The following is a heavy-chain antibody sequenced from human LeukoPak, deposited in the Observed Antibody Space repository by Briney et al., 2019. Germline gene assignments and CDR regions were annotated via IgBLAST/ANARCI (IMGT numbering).Heavy chain of an antibody. CDR3: ARVAGYSYGPINH. V-gene: IGHV4-4*07. Sequence: SETLSLTCIVSVGSINSDYWSWIRQPGGKGLEGMGRIYSSGSTNYNPSLKSRVSISVDTSKNQFFLNLSSVTAADTAVYYCARVAGYSYGPINHWGQGTLVTVSP. CDR2: IYSSGST. D-gene: IGHD5-18*01. J-gene: IGHJ5*02. CDR1: VGSINSDY.